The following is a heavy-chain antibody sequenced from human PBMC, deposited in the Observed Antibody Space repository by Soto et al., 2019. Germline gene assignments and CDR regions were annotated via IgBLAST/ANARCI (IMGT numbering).Heavy chain of an antibody. CDR2: IYYSGRT. D-gene: IGHD3-3*01. V-gene: IGHV4-59*01. J-gene: IGHJ3*02. CDR3: ARALGYDFWSGYHTLGAFDI. CDR1: GGSISSYY. Sequence: QVQLQESGPGLVKPSETLSLTCTVSGGSISSYYWSWIRQPPGKGLEWIGYIYYSGRTNYNPSLKSRVTISVDTSKNQFSLKLSSVTAADTAVYYCARALGYDFWSGYHTLGAFDIWGQGTMVTVSS.